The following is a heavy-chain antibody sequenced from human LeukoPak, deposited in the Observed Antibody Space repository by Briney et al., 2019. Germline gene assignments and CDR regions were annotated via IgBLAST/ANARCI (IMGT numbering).Heavy chain of an antibody. Sequence: EASVKVSCKASGYTFTGYYMHWVRQAPGQGLEWMGWINPNSGGTNYAQKFQGRVTMTRDTSISTAYMELSRLRSDDTAVYYCARVFPKGSYFRYWGQGTLVTVSS. CDR2: INPNSGGT. CDR3: ARVFPKGSYFRY. J-gene: IGHJ4*02. V-gene: IGHV1-2*02. D-gene: IGHD3-10*01. CDR1: GYTFTGYY.